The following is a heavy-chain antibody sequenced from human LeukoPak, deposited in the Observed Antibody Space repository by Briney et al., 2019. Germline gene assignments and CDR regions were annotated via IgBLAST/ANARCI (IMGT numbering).Heavy chain of an antibody. D-gene: IGHD5-24*01. CDR2: ISYSGST. J-gene: IGHJ4*02. CDR1: GGSIKNSF. CDR3: TRDRRDGYNYVDV. Sequence: PSETLSLTCTVSGGSIKNSFWSWIPQPPGKGLEWIGYISYSGSTDYNPSLKSRVTMSVDTSKNQFSLKLKSVTPADTAIYYCTRDRRDGYNYVDVWGQGTLVTVSS. V-gene: IGHV4-59*01.